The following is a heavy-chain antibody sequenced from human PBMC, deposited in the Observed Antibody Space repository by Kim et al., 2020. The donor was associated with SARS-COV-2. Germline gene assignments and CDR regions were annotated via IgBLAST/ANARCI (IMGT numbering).Heavy chain of an antibody. CDR1: GGSISSYY. Sequence: SETLSLTCTVSGGSISSYYWSWIRQPPGKGLEWIGYIYYSGSTNYNPSLKSRVTISVDTSKNQFSLKLSSVTAADTAVYYCARDASGSGWPNWFDPWGQGTLVTVSS. J-gene: IGHJ5*02. CDR3: ARDASGSGWPNWFDP. V-gene: IGHV4-59*13. D-gene: IGHD6-19*01. CDR2: IYYSGST.